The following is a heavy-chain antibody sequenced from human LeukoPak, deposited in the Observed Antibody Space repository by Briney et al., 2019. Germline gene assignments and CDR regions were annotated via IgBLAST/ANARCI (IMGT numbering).Heavy chain of an antibody. D-gene: IGHD5-18*01. CDR1: GFTVSSNY. CDR3: ARGAGTSHGYSWFDP. Sequence: ESGGSLRLSCAASGFTVSSNYMSWVRQAPGKGLEWVSVIYSGGSTYYADSVKGRFTISRDNSKNTLYLQMNSLRAEDTAVYYCARGAGTSHGYSWFDPWGQGTLVTVSS. V-gene: IGHV3-66*01. J-gene: IGHJ5*02. CDR2: IYSGGST.